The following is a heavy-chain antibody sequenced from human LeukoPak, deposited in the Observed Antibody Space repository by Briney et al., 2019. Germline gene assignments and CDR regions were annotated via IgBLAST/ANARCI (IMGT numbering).Heavy chain of an antibody. J-gene: IGHJ6*03. CDR3: ARTTMVRGASYYYYYYMDV. CDR1: GFTVSSNY. Sequence: PGGSLRLSCAASGFTVSSNYMSWVRQAPGKGLEWVSVIYSSGSTYYADSVKGRFTISRDNSKNTLYLQMNSLRAEDTAVYYCARTTMVRGASYYYYYYMDVWGKGTTVTISS. CDR2: IYSSGST. D-gene: IGHD3-10*01. V-gene: IGHV3-66*01.